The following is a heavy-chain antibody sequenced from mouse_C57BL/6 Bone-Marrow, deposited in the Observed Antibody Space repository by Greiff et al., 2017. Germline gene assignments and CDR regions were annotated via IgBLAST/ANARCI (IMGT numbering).Heavy chain of an antibody. D-gene: IGHD1-1*01. Sequence: QVQLQQPGAELVKPGASVKMSCKASGYTFTSYWITWVKQRPGQGLEWIGDIYPGSGSTNYNEKFKSKATLTVYTSSSTAYMQLSSLTSEDSAVYYCARKITTVVAEGFAYWGQGTLVTVSA. CDR1: GYTFTSYW. CDR2: IYPGSGST. J-gene: IGHJ3*01. V-gene: IGHV1-55*01. CDR3: ARKITTVVAEGFAY.